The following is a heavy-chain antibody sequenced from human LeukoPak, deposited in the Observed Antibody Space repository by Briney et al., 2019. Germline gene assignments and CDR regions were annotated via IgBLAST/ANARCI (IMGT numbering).Heavy chain of an antibody. CDR3: ARDPTTVVTTRYYFDF. D-gene: IGHD4-23*01. Sequence: SETLSLTCAVHGGSFSGYHWNWIRQSPGKGLEWIGEINDRGHTNYNPSLESRVTISVDTSKKQFSLKLNSVTAADTAVYYCARDPTTVVTTRYYFDFWGQGTLVTVSS. CDR1: GGSFSGYH. V-gene: IGHV4-34*01. J-gene: IGHJ4*02. CDR2: INDRGHT.